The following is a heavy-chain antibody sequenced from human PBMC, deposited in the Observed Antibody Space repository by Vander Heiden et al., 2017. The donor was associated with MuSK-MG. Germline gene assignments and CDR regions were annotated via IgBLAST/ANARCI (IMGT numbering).Heavy chain of an antibody. CDR2: INPNSGGT. V-gene: IGHV1-2*06. Sequence: QVQLVQSGAEVKKPGASVKVSCKASGYTFTGYYMHWVRQAPGQGLEWMGRINPNSGGTNYAQKSQGRGTMTRDTSISTAYMELSRLRSDDTAVYYCARISPRGDGSGGSCYSLNYWGQGTLVTVSS. CDR1: GYTFTGYY. J-gene: IGHJ4*02. D-gene: IGHD2-15*01. CDR3: ARISPRGDGSGGSCYSLNY.